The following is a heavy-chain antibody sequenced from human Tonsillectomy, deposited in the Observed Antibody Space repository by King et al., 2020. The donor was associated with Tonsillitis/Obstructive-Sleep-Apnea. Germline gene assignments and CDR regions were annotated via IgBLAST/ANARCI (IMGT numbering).Heavy chain of an antibody. CDR3: ARPPIPGLDWYFDL. CDR1: GGTFSSYA. Sequence: QLVQSGAEVKKPGSSVKVSCKASGGTFSSYAISWVRQAPGQGLEWMGGIIPIFGTANYAQKFQGRGTITSDESTSTAYMELSSLRSEDPAVYYGARPPIPGLDWYFDLWGRGTLVTVSS. CDR2: IIPIFGTA. J-gene: IGHJ2*01. V-gene: IGHV1-69*05.